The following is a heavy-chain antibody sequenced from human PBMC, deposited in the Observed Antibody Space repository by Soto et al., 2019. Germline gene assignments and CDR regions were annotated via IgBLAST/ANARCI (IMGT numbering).Heavy chain of an antibody. CDR2: ISAYNGNT. Sequence: ASVKVSFKASGYTFTSYGISWVRQAPGQGLEWMGWISAYNGNTNYAQKLQGRVTVTTDTSTSTAYMELRSLGSDDTAVYYCARVSVAGRDRPLEYFQHWGQGTLVTVSS. CDR1: GYTFTSYG. D-gene: IGHD6-19*01. V-gene: IGHV1-18*01. CDR3: ARVSVAGRDRPLEYFQH. J-gene: IGHJ1*01.